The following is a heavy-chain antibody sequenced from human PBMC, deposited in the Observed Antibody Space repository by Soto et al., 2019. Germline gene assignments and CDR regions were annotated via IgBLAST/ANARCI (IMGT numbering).Heavy chain of an antibody. CDR3: VRDRFGYGDSGD. V-gene: IGHV1-46*01. D-gene: IGHD4-17*01. Sequence: ASVKVSFVPSECTFTAFCMHWGRQAPGQGLEWMGVINPSDGSTYSAQKFQGRVTMTRDTSTSTVYLELSSLRAEVSAMYYCVRDRFGYGDSGDWGQGTLVTSPQ. J-gene: IGHJ4*02. CDR2: INPSDGST. CDR1: ECTFTAFC.